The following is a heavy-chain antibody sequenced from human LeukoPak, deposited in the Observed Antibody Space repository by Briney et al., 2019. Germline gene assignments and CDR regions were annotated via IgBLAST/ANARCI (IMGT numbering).Heavy chain of an antibody. V-gene: IGHV3-23*01. Sequence: GGFLRLSCAAAGFTFSVYATSWVRQAPGKGLEWVSTISGSGGSTYYADSVKGRFTISRDNSKNTLYLQMNSLRVEDTAVYYCAKGGYSSGCWGQGTLVTVSS. J-gene: IGHJ4*02. CDR2: ISGSGGST. CDR3: AKGGYSSGC. D-gene: IGHD6-19*01. CDR1: GFTFSVYA.